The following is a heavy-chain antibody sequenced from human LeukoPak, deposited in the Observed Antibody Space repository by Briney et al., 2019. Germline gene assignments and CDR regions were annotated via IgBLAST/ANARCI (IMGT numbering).Heavy chain of an antibody. Sequence: GGSLRLSCAASGFTFSSYAMSWVRQAPGKGLEWVSAISGSGGSTYYADSVKGRFTISRDNSKNTLYLQVNSLRAEDTAVYYCAKLDVDILTGYPSPFDYWGQGTLVTVSS. J-gene: IGHJ4*02. CDR2: ISGSGGST. CDR1: GFTFSSYA. D-gene: IGHD3-9*01. CDR3: AKLDVDILTGYPSPFDY. V-gene: IGHV3-23*01.